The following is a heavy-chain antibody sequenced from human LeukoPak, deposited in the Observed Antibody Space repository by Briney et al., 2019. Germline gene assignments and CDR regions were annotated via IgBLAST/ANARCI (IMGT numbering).Heavy chain of an antibody. Sequence: ASVKASCKVSGNSLSELSIQWVRQAPGKGLECMGGFDPEEATMVYAQNFQGRVTMTEDTSTQTAYMQLSGLTSDDTAVYYCTTRSGDFWSGFVNWGQGTLVTVSS. D-gene: IGHD3-3*01. CDR1: GNSLSELS. V-gene: IGHV1-24*01. CDR3: TTRSGDFWSGFVN. CDR2: FDPEEATM. J-gene: IGHJ4*02.